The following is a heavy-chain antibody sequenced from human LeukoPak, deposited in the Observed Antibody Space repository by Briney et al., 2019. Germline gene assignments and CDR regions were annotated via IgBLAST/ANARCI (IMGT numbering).Heavy chain of an antibody. J-gene: IGHJ4*02. Sequence: ASVKVSCKAAGYTFTCYYMHWVRHAPGQGLEWMGWINPNSGGTNYAQKFQGRVTMTRDTSISTAYMELSRLRSDDTAVYYCARGAGLTSLPGTTDYWGQGTLVTVSS. D-gene: IGHD1-7*01. CDR2: INPNSGGT. CDR3: ARGAGLTSLPGTTDY. CDR1: GYTFTCYY. V-gene: IGHV1-2*02.